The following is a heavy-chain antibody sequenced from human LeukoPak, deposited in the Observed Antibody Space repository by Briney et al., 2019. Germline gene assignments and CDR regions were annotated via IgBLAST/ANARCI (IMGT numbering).Heavy chain of an antibody. CDR1: GGSISSHY. J-gene: IGHJ4*02. CDR3: ARDLYGDY. Sequence: SETLSLTCTVSGGSISSHYWSWIRQPPGKGLEWIGYIYYNGDTNYNSSLESRVTISVDMSKNQFSLKLRSVTAADTAVYYCARDLYGDYRGQGTLVTVSS. V-gene: IGHV4-59*11. CDR2: IYYNGDT. D-gene: IGHD2-2*02.